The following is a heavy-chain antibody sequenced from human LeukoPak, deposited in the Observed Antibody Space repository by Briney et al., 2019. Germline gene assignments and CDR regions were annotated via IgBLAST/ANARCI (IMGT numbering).Heavy chain of an antibody. CDR3: AKDTSIGKYCTSGVCSPFDY. J-gene: IGHJ4*02. CDR1: GFTFSSYA. CDR2: ISDSGDYT. Sequence: GGSLRLSCTGSGFTFSSYAMSWVRQAPGKGLEWVSAISDSGDYTYYADSVKGRFTISRDNSKNTLYLHVNSLRAEDTAVYYCAKDTSIGKYCTSGVCSPFDYWGQGTLVTVSS. D-gene: IGHD2-8*01. V-gene: IGHV3-23*01.